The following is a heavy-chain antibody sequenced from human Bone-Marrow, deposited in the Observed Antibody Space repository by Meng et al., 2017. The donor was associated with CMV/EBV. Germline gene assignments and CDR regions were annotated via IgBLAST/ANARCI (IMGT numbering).Heavy chain of an antibody. D-gene: IGHD6-19*01. Sequence: SETLSLTCTVSGGSISSSSYYWGWIRQPPGKGLEWIGSIYYSGSTYYNPSLKSRVTISVDTSKNQFSLKLSSVTAADTAVYYCARDPRLGKGYYGMDVWGRGTTVTVSS. V-gene: IGHV4-39*07. CDR3: ARDPRLGKGYYGMDV. CDR1: GGSISSSSYY. CDR2: IYYSGST. J-gene: IGHJ6*02.